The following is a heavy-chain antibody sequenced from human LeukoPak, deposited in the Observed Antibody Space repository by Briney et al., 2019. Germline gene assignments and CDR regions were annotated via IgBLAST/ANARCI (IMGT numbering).Heavy chain of an antibody. J-gene: IGHJ5*02. V-gene: IGHV1-18*01. D-gene: IGHD3-22*01. CDR2: ISTYNGKT. Sequence: GASVKVSCKASGYTFTKYDITWVRQAPGQGLEYMGWISTYNGKTNHAQNFQDRVTMTTDSSMNTVYMELRSLRSDDTAMYYCARDADGEGSDYYRYKWFDPWGQGTLVTVSS. CDR1: GYTFTKYD. CDR3: ARDADGEGSDYYRYKWFDP.